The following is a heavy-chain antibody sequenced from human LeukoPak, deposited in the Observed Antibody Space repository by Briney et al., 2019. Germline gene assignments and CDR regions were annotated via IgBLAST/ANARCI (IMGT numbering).Heavy chain of an antibody. CDR1: GFTFSSYS. CDR3: ARDSAWAFDI. CDR2: ISSSSRI. V-gene: IGHV3-48*02. D-gene: IGHD1-26*01. J-gene: IGHJ3*02. Sequence: GGSLRLSCAASGFTFSSYSMNWVRQAPGKGLEWVSYISSSSRIYYADSVKGRFTISRDNAKNSLYLQMNSLRDEDTAVYYCARDSAWAFDIWGQGTMVTVSS.